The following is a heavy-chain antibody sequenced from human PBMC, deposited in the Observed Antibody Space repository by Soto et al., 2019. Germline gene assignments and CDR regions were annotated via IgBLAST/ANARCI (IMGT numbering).Heavy chain of an antibody. Sequence: PSETLSLTCTVSGGSISSGDYYWSWIRQPPGKGLEWIGYIYYSGSTYYNPSLKSRVTISVDTSKNQFSLKLSSVTAADTAVYYCARGGRYYYDSSGYYYYYYGMDAWGQGTTVTVSS. V-gene: IGHV4-30-4*01. J-gene: IGHJ6*02. CDR3: ARGGRYYYDSSGYYYYYYGMDA. D-gene: IGHD3-22*01. CDR1: GGSISSGDYY. CDR2: IYYSGST.